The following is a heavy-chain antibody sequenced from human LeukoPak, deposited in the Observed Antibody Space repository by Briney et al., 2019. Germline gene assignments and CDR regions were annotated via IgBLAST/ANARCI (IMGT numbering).Heavy chain of an antibody. CDR2: INPNSGGT. Sequence: ASVKVSCKASGYTFTGYYMHWVRQAPGQGLEWMGWINPNSGGTNYAQKFQGRVTMTRDTSISTAYMELSRLRSDDTAVYYCARDREDCSSTSCYTSYNWLDPWGQGTLVTVSS. V-gene: IGHV1-2*02. CDR1: GYTFTGYY. J-gene: IGHJ5*02. D-gene: IGHD2-2*02. CDR3: ARDREDCSSTSCYTSYNWLDP.